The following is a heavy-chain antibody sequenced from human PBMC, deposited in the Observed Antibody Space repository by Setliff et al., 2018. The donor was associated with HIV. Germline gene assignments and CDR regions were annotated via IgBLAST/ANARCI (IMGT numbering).Heavy chain of an antibody. CDR3: TWLVASESGWFDP. V-gene: IGHV3-15*01. D-gene: IGHD3-22*01. Sequence: GGSLRLSCTASGFTFSNAWMSWVRQVPGKGLEWVGRIKSKNDGGTTDYAAPVKGRFTISRDDSKNTLYLQMNRLKTEDTAVYYCTWLVASESGWFDPWGQGTLVTVSS. CDR1: GFTFSNAW. CDR2: IKSKNDGGTT. J-gene: IGHJ5*02.